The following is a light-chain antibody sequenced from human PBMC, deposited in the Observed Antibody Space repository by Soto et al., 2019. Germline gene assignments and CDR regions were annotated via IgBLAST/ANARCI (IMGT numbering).Light chain of an antibody. Sequence: DIVMTQSPDSLAVSLGERATINCKSSQSILHSSNNKNYLAWYQQKPRQPPKLLIYWASTRQSGVPDRFSGSGSGADFTLTISSLQAEDVAVYYCQQYFSAPLTFGGGTKVEIK. J-gene: IGKJ4*01. CDR1: QSILHSSNNKNY. V-gene: IGKV4-1*01. CDR2: WAS. CDR3: QQYFSAPLT.